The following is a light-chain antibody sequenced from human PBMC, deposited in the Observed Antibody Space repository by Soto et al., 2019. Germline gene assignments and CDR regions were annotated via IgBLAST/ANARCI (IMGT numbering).Light chain of an antibody. CDR2: GAS. J-gene: IGKJ2*01. CDR1: QSLRSSY. V-gene: IGKV3-20*01. Sequence: DIVLTQSPVTLSLSPGERATLSCRASQSLRSSYLAWYQQKPGQAPRLLMYGASNRATDFPDRFSGSGSGTDFTLTISRLEPEDFAVYYCHCQQFDNSPLYTFGQGTKVDIK. CDR3: QQFDNSPLYT.